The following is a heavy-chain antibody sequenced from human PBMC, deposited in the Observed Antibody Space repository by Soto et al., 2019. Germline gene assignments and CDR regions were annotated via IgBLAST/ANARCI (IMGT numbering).Heavy chain of an antibody. CDR2: ISWNSGSI. D-gene: IGHD2-2*01. J-gene: IGHJ3*02. CDR1: GFTFDAYT. Sequence: EVQLVESGGGLVQPGRSLRLSCAASGFTFDAYTMHWVRQAPGKGLEWVSGISWNSGSIGYADSVKGRFTISRDNAKNSLYLQMNSLRAEDTALYYCAKALIVVVPPPRRDGAFDICGPGTMVTVAS. CDR3: AKALIVVVPPPRRDGAFDI. V-gene: IGHV3-9*01.